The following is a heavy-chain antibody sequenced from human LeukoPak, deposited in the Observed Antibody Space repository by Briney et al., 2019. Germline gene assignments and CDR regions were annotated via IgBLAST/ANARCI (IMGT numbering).Heavy chain of an antibody. Sequence: SETLSLTCTVPGGSIRRSSYYWGWIRQPPGKGLEWIGNAYYSGTTYYNPSLKSRGTISVDTSKNQFSLKLSSVTAADTAIYYCARHGRERTFDYFDYWGQGTLVTVSS. CDR3: ARHGRERTFDYFDY. D-gene: IGHD3-10*01. CDR2: AYYSGTT. V-gene: IGHV4-39*01. J-gene: IGHJ4*02. CDR1: GGSIRRSSYY.